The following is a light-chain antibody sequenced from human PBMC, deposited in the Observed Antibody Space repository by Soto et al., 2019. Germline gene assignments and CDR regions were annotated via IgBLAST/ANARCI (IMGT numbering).Light chain of an antibody. V-gene: IGLV2-11*01. CDR2: DVS. CDR1: DSDFGGYNY. J-gene: IGLJ2*01. Sequence: QSALAQPRSVSGSPGQSVAISCTGTDSDFGGYNYVSWYQQHPGKAPKVIISDVSKRPSGVPDRFSGSKSGNTASLTISGLQTEDEADYYCCSYAGSHPVIFGGGIKLTVL. CDR3: CSYAGSHPVI.